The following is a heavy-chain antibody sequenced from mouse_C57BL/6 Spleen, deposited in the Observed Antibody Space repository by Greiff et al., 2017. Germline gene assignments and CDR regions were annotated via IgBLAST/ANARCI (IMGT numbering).Heavy chain of an antibody. CDR2: IWGVGST. D-gene: IGHD2-2*01. V-gene: IGHV2-6*01. Sequence: LQESGPGLVAPSQSLSITCTVSGFSLTSYGVDWVRQSPGKGLEWLGVIWGVGSTNYNSALKSRLSISKDNSKSQVFLKMNSLQTDDTAMYYCARSMVTTAYYAMDYWGQGTSVTVSS. J-gene: IGHJ4*01. CDR3: ARSMVTTAYYAMDY. CDR1: GFSLTSYG.